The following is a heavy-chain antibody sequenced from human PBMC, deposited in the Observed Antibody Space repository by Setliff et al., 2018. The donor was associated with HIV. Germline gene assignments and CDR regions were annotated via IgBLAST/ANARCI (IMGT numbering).Heavy chain of an antibody. V-gene: IGHV3-15*01. Sequence: LRLSCAASGFTFSDYYMSWVRQAPGKGLEWVGRIKSRVDGETTAYAAPLKGRFTISRDDSKNTLYLQMDSLSTEDTAVYYCILLGMHGAFDIWGQGTMVTVSS. J-gene: IGHJ3*02. CDR3: ILLGMHGAFDI. CDR1: GFTFSDYY. D-gene: IGHD7-27*01. CDR2: IKSRVDGETT.